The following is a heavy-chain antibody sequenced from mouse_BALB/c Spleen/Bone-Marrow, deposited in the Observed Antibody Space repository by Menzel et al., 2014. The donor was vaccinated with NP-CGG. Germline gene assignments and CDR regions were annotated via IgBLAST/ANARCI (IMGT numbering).Heavy chain of an antibody. CDR2: IDPSDSET. V-gene: IGHV1S126*01. J-gene: IGHJ3*01. CDR3: AGPEDGNPFAY. CDR1: GYSFTSYW. Sequence: VQLQQSGPQLVRPGASVKISCKASGYSFTSYWMHWGKQRPGQGLEWIGMIDPSDSETRLNQKFKDKATLTVDKSSSXDYMQLSSPTSENSAVYYCAGPEDGNPFAYWGQGTLVTVSA. D-gene: IGHD2-1*01.